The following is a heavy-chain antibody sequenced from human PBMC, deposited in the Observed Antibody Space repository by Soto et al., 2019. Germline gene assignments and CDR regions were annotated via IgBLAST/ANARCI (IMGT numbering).Heavy chain of an antibody. CDR2: INPSGGST. D-gene: IGHD4-4*01. V-gene: IGHV1-46*03. Sequence: QVQLVQSGAEVNTPGASVKVSCKASGYTFTSYYMHWVRQAPGQGLEWMGIINPSGGSTSYAQKFQGAVPMTRDTSTSTVYMELSSLRSDDTVVYYCAGTTVTTSAYYMVVWGKGTTVTVSS. CDR3: AGTTVTTSAYYMVV. CDR1: GYTFTSYY. J-gene: IGHJ6*03.